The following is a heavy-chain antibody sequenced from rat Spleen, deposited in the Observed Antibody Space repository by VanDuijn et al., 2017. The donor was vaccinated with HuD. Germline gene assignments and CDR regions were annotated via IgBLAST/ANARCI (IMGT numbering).Heavy chain of an antibody. CDR2: ITNVSGGT. J-gene: IGHJ3*01. D-gene: IGHD1-4*01. CDR3: ATPTPGIPFAY. CDR1: GFTFNYYW. Sequence: EVQLVESGGGLVQPGRSLKLSCITSGFTFNYYWMTWIRQAPGKGLEWVASITNVSGGTHYPDSVKGRFTISRDIAKTTLYLHMTSLRSEDTATYYCATPTPGIPFAYWGQGTLVTVSS. V-gene: IGHV5-31*01.